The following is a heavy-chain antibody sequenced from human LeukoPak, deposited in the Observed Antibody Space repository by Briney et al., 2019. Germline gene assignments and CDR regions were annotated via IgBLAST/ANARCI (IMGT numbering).Heavy chain of an antibody. CDR1: GGPFSGYY. CDR3: ARGPQGTWIQLWKFDY. CDR2: INHSGST. J-gene: IGHJ4*02. V-gene: IGHV4-34*01. Sequence: PSETLSLTCAVYGGPFSGYYWSWIRQPPGKGLEWIGEINHSGSTNYNPSLKSRVTISVDTSKNQFSLKLSSVTAADTAVYYCARGPQGTWIQLWKFDYWGQGTLVTVSS. D-gene: IGHD5-18*01.